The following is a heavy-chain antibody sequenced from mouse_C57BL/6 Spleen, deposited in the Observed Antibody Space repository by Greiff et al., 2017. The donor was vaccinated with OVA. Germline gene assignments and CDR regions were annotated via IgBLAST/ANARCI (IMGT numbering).Heavy chain of an antibody. V-gene: IGHV10-1*01. CDR1: GFSFNTYA. J-gene: IGHJ4*01. CDR2: IRRKSNNYAT. D-gene: IGHD3-3*01. CDR3: VRHEGTPGYYAMDY. Sequence: EVQLMESGGGLVQPKGSLKLSCAASGFSFNTYAMNWVRQAPGKGLEWVARIRRKSNNYATYYADSVKDRFTISRDDSESMLYLQMNSLKTEDTAMYYCVRHEGTPGYYAMDYWGQGTSVTVSS.